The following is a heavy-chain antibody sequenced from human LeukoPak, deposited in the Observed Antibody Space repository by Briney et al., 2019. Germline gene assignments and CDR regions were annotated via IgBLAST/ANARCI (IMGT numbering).Heavy chain of an antibody. D-gene: IGHD6-13*01. CDR1: GYTLTELS. CDR2: FDPEDGET. V-gene: IGHV1-24*01. Sequence: ASVKVSCKVSGYTLTELSMHWVRQAPGKGLEWMGGFDPEDGETIYAQKFQGRVTITADESTSTAYMELSSLRSEDTAVYYCASRSSWLGLPYYYGMDVWGQGTTVTVSS. J-gene: IGHJ6*02. CDR3: ASRSSWLGLPYYYGMDV.